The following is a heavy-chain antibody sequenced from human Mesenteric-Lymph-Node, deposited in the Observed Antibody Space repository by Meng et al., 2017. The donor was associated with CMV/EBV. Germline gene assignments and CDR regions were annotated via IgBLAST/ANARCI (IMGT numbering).Heavy chain of an antibody. D-gene: IGHD2-2*01. J-gene: IGHJ4*02. CDR1: GGSISSYY. CDR3: ARIYCSSTSCYQPQFDY. CDR2: IYYSGST. V-gene: IGHV4-59*01. Sequence: SETLSLTCTVSGGSISSYYWSWIRQPPGKGLEWIGSIYYSGSTYYNPSLKSRVTISVDTSKNQFSLKLSSVTAADTAVYYCARIYCSSTSCYQPQFDYWGQGTLVTVSS.